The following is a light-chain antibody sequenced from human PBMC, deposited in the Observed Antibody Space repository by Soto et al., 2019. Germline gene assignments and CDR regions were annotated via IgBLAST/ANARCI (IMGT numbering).Light chain of an antibody. CDR3: SSYTSSSTNWV. CDR1: SSDGGGYNY. Sequence: QSVLTQPASVSGSPGQSITISCTGTSSDGGGYNYVSWYQQHPGKAPKLMIYEVSNRPSGVSNRFYGSKSGNTASLTISGLQAEDEADYYCSSYTSSSTNWVFGGGTQLTVL. CDR2: EVS. V-gene: IGLV2-14*01. J-gene: IGLJ3*02.